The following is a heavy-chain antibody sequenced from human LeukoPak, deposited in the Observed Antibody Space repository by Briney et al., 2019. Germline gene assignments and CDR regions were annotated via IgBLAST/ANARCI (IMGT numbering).Heavy chain of an antibody. V-gene: IGHV4-4*08. CDR1: GDSISSDY. Sequence: PSETLSLTCTVSGDSISSDYWSWIRQPSGKGLEWIGYIYRFGNTDYNPSLMRRVTISLDTSKKQLSLNLTSVTAADTAVYYCTGRGQRYFRDWGQGTLVTVSS. J-gene: IGHJ1*01. CDR2: IYRFGNT. CDR3: TGRGQRYFRD.